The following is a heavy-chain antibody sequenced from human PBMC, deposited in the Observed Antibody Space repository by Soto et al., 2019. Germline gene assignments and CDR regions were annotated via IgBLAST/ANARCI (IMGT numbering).Heavy chain of an antibody. D-gene: IGHD3-16*01. V-gene: IGHV3-53*01. CDR2: VHGGGST. CDR1: GSTVSNNH. Sequence: VQLVESGGGLIQPGGSLRLSCAASGSTVSNNHMTWVRQAAGKGLELVSFVHGGGSTSYADSVKGRFTISRDNSKNTLYLQMDSLRAEDTAIYYCAGRLTTAASLDYWGRGTLVTVSS. J-gene: IGHJ4*02. CDR3: AGRLTTAASLDY.